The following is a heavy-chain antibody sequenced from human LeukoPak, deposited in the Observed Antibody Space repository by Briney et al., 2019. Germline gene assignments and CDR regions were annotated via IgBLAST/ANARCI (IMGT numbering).Heavy chain of an antibody. CDR1: GGSMNNYY. V-gene: IGHV4-59*01. J-gene: IGHJ5*02. CDR2: IYSSGHS. D-gene: IGHD6-19*01. Sequence: SETLSLTCTVSGGSMNNYYWSWIRQPPGKGLEWVGYIYSSGHSDYNPSLKKRVTISVDTSKNQFSLKLTSATAADTAVYYCASAQQWLEQNWFDPWGQGTLVTVSS. CDR3: ASAQQWLEQNWFDP.